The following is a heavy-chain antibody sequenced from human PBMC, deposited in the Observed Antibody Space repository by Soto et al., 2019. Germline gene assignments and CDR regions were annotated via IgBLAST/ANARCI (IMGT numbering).Heavy chain of an antibody. CDR2: IYYSGST. V-gene: IGHV4-39*01. J-gene: IGHJ4*02. D-gene: IGHD5-18*01. CDR3: ARHGGDSCGWVSS. CDR1: GDSISSSTYH. Sequence: SETLSLTCTVSGDSISSSTYHWGWIRQPPGEGLEWIGSIYYSGSTYHNPSLKSRVTISVDMSKNQFSLNLSSVTAADTAVYYCARHGGDSCGWVSSWGQGTLVTVSS.